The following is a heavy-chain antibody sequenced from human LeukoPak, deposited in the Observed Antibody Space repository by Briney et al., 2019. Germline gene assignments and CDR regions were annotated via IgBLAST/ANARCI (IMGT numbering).Heavy chain of an antibody. CDR1: GFPFSSHE. Sequence: PGGSLRLSCAASGFPFSSHEMNWVRQAPGKGVEWVSGISGSAKTRYYADSMKGRLTISRDNVKNSLDLQMNNLRADDTAVYYCVRGDGLRFVSWGQGTLVTVSS. D-gene: IGHD3-3*01. V-gene: IGHV3-48*03. J-gene: IGHJ5*02. CDR3: VRGDGLRFVS. CDR2: ISGSAKTR.